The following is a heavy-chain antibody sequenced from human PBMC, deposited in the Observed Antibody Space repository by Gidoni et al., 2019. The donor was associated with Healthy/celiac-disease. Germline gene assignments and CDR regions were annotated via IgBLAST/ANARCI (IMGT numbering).Heavy chain of an antibody. CDR3: ARARSPYYYDSSGPYYYGMDV. V-gene: IGHV1-69*02. CDR2: IIPILGIT. J-gene: IGHJ6*02. D-gene: IGHD3-22*01. Sequence: QVQLVQSGTEVKKPGSSVKVSCKASGGTFSRYTISGVRQAPGQGLEWMGRIIPILGITNYAQKFQGRVTITADKSTSTAYMELSSLRSEDTAVYYCARARSPYYYDSSGPYYYGMDVWGQGTTVTVSS. CDR1: GGTFSRYT.